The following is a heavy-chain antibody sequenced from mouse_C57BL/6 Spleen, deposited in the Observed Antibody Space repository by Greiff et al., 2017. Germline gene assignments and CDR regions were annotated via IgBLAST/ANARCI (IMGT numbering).Heavy chain of an antibody. CDR3: ARDYYYGSRRAMDY. Sequence: DVHLVESGGGLVKPGGSLKLSCAASGFTFSDYGMHWVRQAPEKGLEWVAYISSGSSTIYYADTVKGRFTISRDNAKNTLFLQMTSLRSEDTAMYYCARDYYYGSRRAMDYWGKGTSVTVSS. CDR1: GFTFSDYG. J-gene: IGHJ4*01. V-gene: IGHV5-17*01. D-gene: IGHD1-1*01. CDR2: ISSGSSTI.